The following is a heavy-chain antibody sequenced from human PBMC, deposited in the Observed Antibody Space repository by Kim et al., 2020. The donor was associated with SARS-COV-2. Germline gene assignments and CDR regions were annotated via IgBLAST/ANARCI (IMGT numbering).Heavy chain of an antibody. CDR2: IYHSGST. CDR1: GGSISSSNW. Sequence: SETLSLTCAVSGGSISSSNWWSWVRQPPGKGLEWIGEIYHSGSTNYNPSLKSRVTISVDKSKNQFSLKLSSVTAADTAVYYCSRNPWACLGGDCYPGYYYFHGMDVWGQGTTVTVSS. J-gene: IGHJ6*02. V-gene: IGHV4-4*02. CDR3: SRNPWACLGGDCYPGYYYFHGMDV. D-gene: IGHD2-21*02.